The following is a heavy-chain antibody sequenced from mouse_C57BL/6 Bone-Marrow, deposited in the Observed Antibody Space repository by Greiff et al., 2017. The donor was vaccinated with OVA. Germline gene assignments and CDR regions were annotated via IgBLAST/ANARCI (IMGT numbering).Heavy chain of an antibody. Sequence: VQLKESGAELVRPGASVKLSCTASGFNIKDYYMHWVKQRPEQGLEWIGRIDPEDGDTEYAPKFQGKATMTADTSSNTAYLQLSSLTSEDTAVYYCTTRLRRGYYYAMDYWGQGTSVTVSS. CDR3: TTRLRRGYYYAMDY. CDR2: IDPEDGDT. CDR1: GFNIKDYY. D-gene: IGHD2-4*01. V-gene: IGHV14-1*01. J-gene: IGHJ4*01.